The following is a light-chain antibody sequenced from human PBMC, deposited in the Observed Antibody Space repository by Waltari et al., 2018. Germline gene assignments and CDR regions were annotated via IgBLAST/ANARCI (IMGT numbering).Light chain of an antibody. Sequence: QSVLTQPPSASGTPGQRVTISCSGSSSNIGRTYVSWYQQLPGTAPKLLIDRNNQRPSGVPDRFSGSKSGTSASLAISGLRSEDEADYYCAAWDDSLSGRVFGTGTKVTVL. CDR2: RNN. CDR1: SSNIGRTY. CDR3: AAWDDSLSGRV. V-gene: IGLV1-47*01. J-gene: IGLJ1*01.